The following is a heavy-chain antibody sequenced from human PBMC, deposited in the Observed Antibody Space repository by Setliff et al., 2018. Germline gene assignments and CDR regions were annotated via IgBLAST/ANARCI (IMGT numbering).Heavy chain of an antibody. Sequence: PSETLSLTCAVAGYSISSGFSWVWIRQSPGKGLEWIGRILFSGDTYYNPSLNSRVTISADTSKNQFSLNLSSVTAADTAVYYCARDNRARHYMDAWGKWTTVTVSS. V-gene: IGHV4-38-2*02. CDR2: ILFSGDT. J-gene: IGHJ6*03. D-gene: IGHD3-10*01. CDR1: GYSISSGFS. CDR3: ARDNRARHYMDA.